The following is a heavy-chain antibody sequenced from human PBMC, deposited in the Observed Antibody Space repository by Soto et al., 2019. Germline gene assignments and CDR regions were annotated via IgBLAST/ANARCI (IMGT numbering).Heavy chain of an antibody. CDR1: GGSISSSSYY. CDR3: ARHLELNWFDP. D-gene: IGHD1-26*01. Sequence: SETLSPTCTVSGGSISSSSYYWGWIRQPPGKGLEWIGSIYYSGSTYYNPSLKSRVTISVDTSKNQFSLKLSSVTAADTAVYYCARHLELNWFDPWGQGTLVTVSS. CDR2: IYYSGST. V-gene: IGHV4-39*01. J-gene: IGHJ5*02.